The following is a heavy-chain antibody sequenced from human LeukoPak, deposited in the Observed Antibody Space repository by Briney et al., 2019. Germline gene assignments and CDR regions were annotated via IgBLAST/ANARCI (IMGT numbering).Heavy chain of an antibody. J-gene: IGHJ4*02. Sequence: GSLRLSCAASGFTFSNAWMSWVRQAPGKGLEWVGRIKSKTDGGTTDYAAPVKGGFTISRDDSKNTLYLQMNSLKTEDTAVYYCTTDNPEYYYDSSGYSFDYWGQGTLVTVSS. CDR1: GFTFSNAW. CDR3: TTDNPEYYYDSSGYSFDY. V-gene: IGHV3-15*01. D-gene: IGHD3-22*01. CDR2: IKSKTDGGTT.